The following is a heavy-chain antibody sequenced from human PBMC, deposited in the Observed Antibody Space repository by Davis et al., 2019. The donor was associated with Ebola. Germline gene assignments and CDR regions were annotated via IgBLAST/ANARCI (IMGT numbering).Heavy chain of an antibody. CDR1: GGTFSNYD. J-gene: IGHJ4*02. V-gene: IGHV7-4-1*02. CDR2: INTNTGNP. CDR3: ARCEENPDTTMVSCFDY. D-gene: IGHD5-18*01. Sequence: ASVKVSCKASGGTFSNYDISWVRQAPGQGLEWMGLINTNTGNPTYAQGFTGRFVFSLDTSVSTAYLQISSLKAEDTAVYYCARCEENPDTTMVSCFDYWGQGTLVTVSS.